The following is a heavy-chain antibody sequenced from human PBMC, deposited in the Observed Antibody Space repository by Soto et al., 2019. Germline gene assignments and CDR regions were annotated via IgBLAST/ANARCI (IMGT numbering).Heavy chain of an antibody. Sequence: ASVKVSCKASGGTFSSYAISWVRQAPGQGLEWMGGIIPIFGTANYAQKFQGRVTITADKSTSTAYMELSSLRSEDTAVYYCARGGAYYYDSSGSTFDPWGQGTLVTVS. D-gene: IGHD3-22*01. CDR1: GGTFSSYA. CDR3: ARGGAYYYDSSGSTFDP. J-gene: IGHJ5*02. CDR2: IIPIFGTA. V-gene: IGHV1-69*06.